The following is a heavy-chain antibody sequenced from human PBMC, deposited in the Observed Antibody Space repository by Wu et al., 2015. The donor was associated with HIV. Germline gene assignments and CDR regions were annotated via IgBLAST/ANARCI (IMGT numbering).Heavy chain of an antibody. Sequence: QVQLVQSGAEVKKPGSSVKVSCKASGGTFSSYAISWVRQAPGQGLEWMGGIIPIFGTTNYAQKFQGRVTITTDESTSTAYMELSSLRSEDTAVYYCARGRYGMAAGYYYYYYGMDVWGQGTTVTVSS. CDR2: IIPIFGTT. D-gene: IGHD6-13*01. V-gene: IGHV1-69*05. CDR1: GGTFSSYA. CDR3: ARGRYGMAAGYYYYYYGMDV. J-gene: IGHJ6*02.